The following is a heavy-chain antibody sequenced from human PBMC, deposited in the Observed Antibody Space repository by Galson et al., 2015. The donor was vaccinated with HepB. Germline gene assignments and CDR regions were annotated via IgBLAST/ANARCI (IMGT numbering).Heavy chain of an antibody. V-gene: IGHV3-74*01. Sequence: SLRLSCAASGFTFSVYWMHWVRQAPGKGLLWVSHINSDGSSTSYADSVKGRFTISRDNAKNTLYLQMNSLRAEDTAVYYCARDPEGTYYYYYMDVWGKGTTVTVSS. CDR1: GFTFSVYW. J-gene: IGHJ6*03. D-gene: IGHD1-1*01. CDR2: INSDGSST. CDR3: ARDPEGTYYYYYMDV.